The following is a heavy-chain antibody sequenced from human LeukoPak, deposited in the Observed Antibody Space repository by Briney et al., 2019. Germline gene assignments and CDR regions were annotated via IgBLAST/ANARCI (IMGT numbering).Heavy chain of an antibody. CDR3: AKAPYYYDTSGYFFRNFDY. D-gene: IGHD3-22*01. CDR1: GFTFYRYA. J-gene: IGHJ4*02. V-gene: IGHV3-23*01. Sequence: GGSLRLSCAASGFTFYRYAMSWVRQAAGKGLEWVSSISGNGGSIYYADSVKGRFTISRDNSKNTVYLQMNSLRAEDTALYLCAKAPYYYDTSGYFFRNFDYWGQGTLVTVSS. CDR2: ISGNGGSI.